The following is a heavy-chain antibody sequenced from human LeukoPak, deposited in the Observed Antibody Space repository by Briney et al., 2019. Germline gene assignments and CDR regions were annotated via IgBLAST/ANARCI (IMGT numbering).Heavy chain of an antibody. CDR1: GFTFSSYW. Sequence: GSLRLSCAASGFTFSSYWMSWVRQAPGKGLEWVANIKQDGSEKYYVDSVKGRFTISRDNAKNSLYLQMNSLRAEDTAVYYCARGSITIFGVASPAFDAFDIWGQGTMVTVSS. J-gene: IGHJ3*02. CDR2: IKQDGSEK. V-gene: IGHV3-7*01. D-gene: IGHD3-3*01. CDR3: ARGSITIFGVASPAFDAFDI.